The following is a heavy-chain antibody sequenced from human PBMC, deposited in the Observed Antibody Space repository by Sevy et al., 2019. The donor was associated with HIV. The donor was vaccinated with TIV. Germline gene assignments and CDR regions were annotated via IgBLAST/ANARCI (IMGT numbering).Heavy chain of an antibody. J-gene: IGHJ6*02. CDR2: IYHSGST. CDR3: ARGRISFPVRGVIITGLNGMDV. CDR1: GGSISSSDW. V-gene: IGHV4-4*02. Sequence: SEILSLTCAVSGGSISSSDWWSWVRQPPGKGLEWIGEIYHSGSTNYKPSLKSRVTISVDKSKNQFSLKLSSMTAADTAVYYCARGRISFPVRGVIITGLNGMDVWGQGTTVTVSS. D-gene: IGHD3-10*01.